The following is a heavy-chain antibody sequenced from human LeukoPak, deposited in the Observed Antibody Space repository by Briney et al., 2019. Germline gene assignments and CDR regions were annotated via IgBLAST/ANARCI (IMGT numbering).Heavy chain of an antibody. CDR2: IRYDGSNK. CDR3: SKGGATMDV. V-gene: IGHV3-30*02. J-gene: IGHJ6*04. D-gene: IGHD1-26*01. CDR1: GFTFSRSG. Sequence: PGGSLRLSCAASGFTFSRSGMHWVRQAPGKGLEWVAFIRYDGSNKYYVESVKGRFTISRDNSKNTLYLQMNSLRGEDRAVYYCSKGGATMDVWGKGTTVTVSS.